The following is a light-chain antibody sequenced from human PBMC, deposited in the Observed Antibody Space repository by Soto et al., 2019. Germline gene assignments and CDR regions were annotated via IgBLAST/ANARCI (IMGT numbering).Light chain of an antibody. CDR3: CSYAGSSTFAV. CDR1: SSDVGSDNL. V-gene: IGLV2-23*03. Sequence: QSVLTQPASVSGAPGQSITISCTGSSSDVGSDNLVSWYQQHPGKAPKLMIYEGSKRPSGVSNRFSGSKSGNTASLTISGLQAEDEADYYCCSYAGSSTFAVFGGRTKLTVL. CDR2: EGS. J-gene: IGLJ2*01.